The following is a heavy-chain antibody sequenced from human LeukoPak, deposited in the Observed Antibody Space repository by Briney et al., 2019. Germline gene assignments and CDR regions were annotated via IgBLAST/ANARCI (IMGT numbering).Heavy chain of an antibody. CDR3: ARVTIEKRRIQLWDYDY. J-gene: IGHJ4*02. D-gene: IGHD5-18*01. V-gene: IGHV1-2*02. CDR2: INPNSGGT. CDR1: GYTFTGYY. Sequence: GASVKVSCKASGYTFTGYYMHWVRQAPGQGLEWMGWINPNSGGTNYAQKFQGRVTMTRDTSISTAYMELSRLRSDDTAVYYCARVTIEKRRIQLWDYDYWGQGTLVTVSS.